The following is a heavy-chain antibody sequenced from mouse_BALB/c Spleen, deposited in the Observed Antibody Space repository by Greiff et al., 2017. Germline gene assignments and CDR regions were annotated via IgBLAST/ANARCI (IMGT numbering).Heavy chain of an antibody. CDR3: AREGGNYVFDY. D-gene: IGHD2-1*01. V-gene: IGHV1-9*01. CDR1: GYTFSSYW. J-gene: IGHJ2*01. Sequence: QVQLQQSGAELMKPGASVKISCKATGYTFSSYWIEWVKQRPGHGLEWIGEILPGSGGTNYNEKFKGKATLTADKSSSTAYMQLSSLTSDDSAVYFCAREGGNYVFDYWGQGTTLTVSS. CDR2: ILPGSGGT.